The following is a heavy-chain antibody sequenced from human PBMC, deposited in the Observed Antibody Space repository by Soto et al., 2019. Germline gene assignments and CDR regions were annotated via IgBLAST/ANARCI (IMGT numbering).Heavy chain of an antibody. Sequence: EVQLVESGGGLVQPGGSLRISCAASGFTFSSYWMHWVHQAPGKGLVWVSRINSDGSSTSYADSVKGRFTISRDNAKNTLYLQMNSLRAEDTAVYYCARVYCSGGSCHHLDCWGQGTLVTVSS. D-gene: IGHD2-15*01. J-gene: IGHJ4*02. CDR3: ARVYCSGGSCHHLDC. CDR2: INSDGSST. V-gene: IGHV3-74*01. CDR1: GFTFSSYW.